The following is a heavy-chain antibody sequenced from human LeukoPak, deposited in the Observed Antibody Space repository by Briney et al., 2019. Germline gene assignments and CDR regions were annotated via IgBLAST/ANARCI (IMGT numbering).Heavy chain of an antibody. J-gene: IGHJ6*04. CDR2: INQDGNEK. CDR1: GFSFRTSR. CDR3: AELGITMIGGV. V-gene: IGHV3-7*01. D-gene: IGHD3-10*02. Sequence: GSLRLSCAASGFSFRTSRMSWVRQTPGKGLEWVANINQDGNEKEYVDSVRGRFTISRDNAKNSLYLQMNSLRAEDTAVYYCAELGITMIGGVWGKGTTVTISS.